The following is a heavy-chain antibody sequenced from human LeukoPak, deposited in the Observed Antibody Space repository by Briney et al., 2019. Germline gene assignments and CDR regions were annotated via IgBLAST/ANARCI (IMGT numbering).Heavy chain of an antibody. Sequence: PGGSLRLSCAASGFIFSTYAMSWVRQAPGKGLEWVSAISSSGGYTYYADSVKGRFTISRDNSKNTLYLQMNSLRAEDTAVYYCARTARWLQPPYYFDYWGQGTLVTVSS. CDR3: ARTARWLQPPYYFDY. J-gene: IGHJ4*02. D-gene: IGHD5-24*01. CDR1: GFIFSTYA. CDR2: ISSSGGYT. V-gene: IGHV3-23*01.